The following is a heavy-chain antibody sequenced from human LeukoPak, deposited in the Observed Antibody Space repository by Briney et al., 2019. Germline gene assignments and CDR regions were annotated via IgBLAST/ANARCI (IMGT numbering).Heavy chain of an antibody. V-gene: IGHV3-66*01. J-gene: IGHJ5*02. CDR2: IYSGGGT. CDR3: ARDLHFDWLLFPSWFDP. Sequence: PGGSLRLSCATSGFTVSSNYMTWVRQAPGKGLEWVSVIYSGGGTRYADSVKGRFTISRDNSKNTLYLQMNSLRAEDTAVYYCARDLHFDWLLFPSWFDPWGQGTLVTVSS. CDR1: GFTVSSNY. D-gene: IGHD3-9*01.